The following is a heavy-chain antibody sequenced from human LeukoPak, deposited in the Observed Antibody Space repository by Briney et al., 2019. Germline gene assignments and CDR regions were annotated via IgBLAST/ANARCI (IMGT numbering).Heavy chain of an antibody. J-gene: IGHJ4*02. D-gene: IGHD3-22*01. Sequence: LTCAVYGGSFSGYYWSWIRQPPGKGLEWIGEINNRVSANYNPSLKSRGPISVDTSKNQLSLKLSSVTAADTAVYFCARGGSSGYSYWGQGTXVTXS. CDR1: GGSFSGYY. CDR3: ARGGSSGYSY. CDR2: INNRVSA. V-gene: IGHV4-34*01.